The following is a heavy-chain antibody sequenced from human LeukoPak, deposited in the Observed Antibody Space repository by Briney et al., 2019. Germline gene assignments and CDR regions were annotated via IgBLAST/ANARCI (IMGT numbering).Heavy chain of an antibody. CDR1: GGSFSGYY. V-gene: IGHV4-34*01. CDR2: INHSGST. J-gene: IGHJ4*02. CDR3: AKADGYYYNY. D-gene: IGHD3-3*01. Sequence: SETLSLTCAVYGGSFSGYYWGWIRQPPGKGLEWIWEINHSGSTNYNPSLKSRVTISVDTSKNQFSLKLSSVTAADTAVYYCAKADGYYYNYWGQGTLVTVSS.